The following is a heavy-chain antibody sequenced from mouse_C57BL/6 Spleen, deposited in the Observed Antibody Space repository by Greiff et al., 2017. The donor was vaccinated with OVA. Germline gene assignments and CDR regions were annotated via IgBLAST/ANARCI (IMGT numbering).Heavy chain of an antibody. CDR1: GFTFSDYG. CDR3: ARRSGYDGYYGDY. Sequence: EVQLQESGGGLVKPGGSLKLSCAASGFTFSDYGMHWVRQAPEKGLEWVAYISSGSSTIYYADTVKGRFTISRDNAKNTLFLQMTSLRSEDTAMYYCARRSGYDGYYGDYWGQGTTLTVSS. D-gene: IGHD2-3*01. J-gene: IGHJ2*01. CDR2: ISSGSSTI. V-gene: IGHV5-17*01.